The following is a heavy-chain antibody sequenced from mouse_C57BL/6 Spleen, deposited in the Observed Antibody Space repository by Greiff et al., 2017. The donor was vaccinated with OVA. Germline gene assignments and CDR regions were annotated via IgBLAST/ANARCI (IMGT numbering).Heavy chain of an antibody. CDR1: GYSFTGYY. D-gene: IGHD2-4*01. V-gene: IGHV1-42*01. Sequence: DVKLQESGPELVKPGASVKISCKASGYSFTGYYMNWVKQSPEKSLEWIGEINPSTGGTTYNQKFKAKATLTVDKSSSTAYMQLKSLTSEDSAVYYCARSYYDYDGAMDYWGQGTSVTVSS. CDR3: ARSYYDYDGAMDY. J-gene: IGHJ4*01. CDR2: INPSTGGT.